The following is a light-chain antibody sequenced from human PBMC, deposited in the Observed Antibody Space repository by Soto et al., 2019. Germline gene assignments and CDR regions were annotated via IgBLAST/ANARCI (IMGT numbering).Light chain of an antibody. CDR3: LQHNSYPRT. V-gene: IGKV1-17*01. Sequence: DIQMTQSPSSLSASIGDRVTISCRASQGIRNDLAWYQQRPGKAPKRLIFAASSSQSGVPSRFSGSGSGTEFTLTITSLQPEDFATYYCLQHNSYPRTFGQGTKVVIK. J-gene: IGKJ1*01. CDR2: AAS. CDR1: QGIRND.